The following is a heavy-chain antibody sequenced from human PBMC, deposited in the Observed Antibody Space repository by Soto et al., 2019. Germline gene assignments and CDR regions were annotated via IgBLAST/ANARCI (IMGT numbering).Heavy chain of an antibody. V-gene: IGHV3-48*02. D-gene: IGHD5-18*01. CDR2: ISRSSTGI. CDR3: ARAVTWGLDV. J-gene: IGHJ6*02. Sequence: EVQLVESGGGLVQPGGSLRLSCAASGFTFSLYSMSWVRQAPGKGLEWVSYISRSSTGIHYADSVKGRFTISRDDATNSMHLQMTSLRDADTAVYYCARAVTWGLDVWGQGTTVSISS. CDR1: GFTFSLYS.